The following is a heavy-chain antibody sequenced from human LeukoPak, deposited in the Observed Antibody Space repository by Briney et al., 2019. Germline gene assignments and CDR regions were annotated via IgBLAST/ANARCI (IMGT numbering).Heavy chain of an antibody. Sequence: SETLSLTCTVSGGSMSSYYWSWIRQPAGKGLEWIGRIYTSGSTNYNPSLRSRVTISIDTSKKKFSLKLSSVTAADTAVYYCATYEQQLAFDYWGQGTLVTVSS. D-gene: IGHD6-13*01. CDR3: ATYEQQLAFDY. V-gene: IGHV4-4*07. CDR2: IYTSGST. J-gene: IGHJ4*02. CDR1: GGSMSSYY.